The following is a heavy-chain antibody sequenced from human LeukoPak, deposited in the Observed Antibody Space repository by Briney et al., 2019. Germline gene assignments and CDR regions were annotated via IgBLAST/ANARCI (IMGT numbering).Heavy chain of an antibody. CDR1: GFTFSDYY. CDR2: ISSSGSTI. Sequence: PGGSLRLSCAASGFTFSDYYMSWIRQAPGKGLEWVSYISSSGSTIYYADSVKGRFTISRDNAKNSLYLQMNSLRAEDTAVYYCARAGRGTTIFYFRAHWYNWFDPWGQGTLVTVSS. V-gene: IGHV3-11*04. CDR3: ARAGRGTTIFYFRAHWYNWFDP. J-gene: IGHJ5*02. D-gene: IGHD1-1*01.